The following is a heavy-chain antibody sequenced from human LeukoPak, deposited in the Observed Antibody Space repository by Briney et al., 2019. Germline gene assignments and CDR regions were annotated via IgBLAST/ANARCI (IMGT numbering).Heavy chain of an antibody. CDR3: ATGGYSSSWFYFDY. J-gene: IGHJ4*02. V-gene: IGHV3-30-3*01. Sequence: PGGSLRLSCVASGFTFGKYWMSWVRQAPGKGLEWVAVISYDGSNKYYADSVKGRFTISRDNSKNTLYLQMNSLRAEDTAVYYCATGGYSSSWFYFDYWGQGTLVTVSS. D-gene: IGHD6-13*01. CDR2: ISYDGSNK. CDR1: GFTFGKYW.